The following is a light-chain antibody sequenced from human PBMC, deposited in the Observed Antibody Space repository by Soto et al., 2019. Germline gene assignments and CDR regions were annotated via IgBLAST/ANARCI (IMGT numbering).Light chain of an antibody. Sequence: DIQMTQSPSTLSASVGDRVTITCRASQSISNWLAWYQQKPGKAPKLLIYKASSLESGVPSRFSGSGSGTEFTLTISGLQPEDFATYYCQQYNNTFGGGTKVEIK. CDR3: QQYNNT. CDR2: KAS. J-gene: IGKJ4*01. V-gene: IGKV1-5*03. CDR1: QSISNW.